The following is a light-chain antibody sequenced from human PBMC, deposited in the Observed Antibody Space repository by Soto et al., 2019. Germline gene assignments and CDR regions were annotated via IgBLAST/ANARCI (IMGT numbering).Light chain of an antibody. V-gene: IGLV2-11*01. J-gene: IGLJ2*01. CDR3: CSYAGSYIVI. CDR2: DVS. Sequence: QSALTQPRSVSGSPGQSVTISCTGTSSDVGGYNYVSWYQQHPGKVPKLMIFDVSKRPSGVPDRFSGSKSGNTAALTISGLQAEDEADYHCCSYAGSYIVIVGGGTKVTVL. CDR1: SSDVGGYNY.